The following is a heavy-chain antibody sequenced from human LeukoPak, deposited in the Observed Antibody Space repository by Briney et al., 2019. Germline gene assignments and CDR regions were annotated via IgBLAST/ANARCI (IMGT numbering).Heavy chain of an antibody. CDR1: GYTLTELS. Sequence: ASVKVSCKVSGYTLTELSMHWVRQAPGKGLEWMGGFDPEDGEAIYAQKFQGRVTMTEDTPTDTAYMELSSLRSEDTAVYYCATAPSIAAAMPYFDYWGQGTLVTVSS. CDR2: FDPEDGEA. J-gene: IGHJ4*02. D-gene: IGHD6-13*01. CDR3: ATAPSIAAAMPYFDY. V-gene: IGHV1-24*01.